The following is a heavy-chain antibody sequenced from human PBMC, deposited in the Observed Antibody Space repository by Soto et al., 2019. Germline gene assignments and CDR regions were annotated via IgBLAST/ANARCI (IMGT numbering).Heavy chain of an antibody. CDR2: ISYDGSNK. J-gene: IGHJ6*02. V-gene: IGHV3-30-3*01. D-gene: IGHD3-10*01. CDR3: ARDSITMVRGVITTHYYYYYGMDV. CDR1: GFTFSSYA. Sequence: PGGSLRLSCAASGFTFSSYAMHWVRQAPGKGLEWVAVISYDGSNKYYAASVKGRFTISRDNSKNTLYLQMNSLRAEDTAVYYCARDSITMVRGVITTHYYYYYGMDVWGQGTTVTVSS.